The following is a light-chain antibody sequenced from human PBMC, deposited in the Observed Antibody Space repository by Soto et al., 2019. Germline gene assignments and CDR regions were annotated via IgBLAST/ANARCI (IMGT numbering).Light chain of an antibody. J-gene: IGKJ1*01. CDR3: QQYKDGAWT. CDR1: QRIDRY. V-gene: IGKV1-5*01. CDR2: DAS. Sequence: DIQLTQSPSTLSASVGDRVTVTCRASQRIDRYLAWYQQKPGKAPKLLVYDASTLEGGVPSSFSGSGSATEFILTTSSLQPDDFATYYCQQYKDGAWTFGRGTRVEIK.